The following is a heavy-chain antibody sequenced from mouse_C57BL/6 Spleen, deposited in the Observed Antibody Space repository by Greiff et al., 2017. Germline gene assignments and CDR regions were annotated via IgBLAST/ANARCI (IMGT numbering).Heavy chain of an antibody. Sequence: EVQVVESGAGLVKPGGSLKLSCAASGFTFSSYAMSWVRQTPEKRLEWVAYISSGGDYIYYADTVKGRFTISRDNARNTLYLQMCSLKSEDTAMYYCTRAYDPYYDAMDYWGQGTSVTVSS. CDR1: GFTFSSYA. CDR3: TRAYDPYYDAMDY. V-gene: IGHV5-9-1*02. D-gene: IGHD2-3*01. J-gene: IGHJ4*01. CDR2: ISSGGDYI.